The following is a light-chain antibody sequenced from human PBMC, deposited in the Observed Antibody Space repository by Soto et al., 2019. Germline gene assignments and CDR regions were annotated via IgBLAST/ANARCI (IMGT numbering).Light chain of an antibody. V-gene: IGKV1-5*03. J-gene: IGKJ1*01. CDR3: QQYNSPWT. CDR2: KAS. CDR1: QSISSW. Sequence: DIQMTQSPSTLSASVGDRVTITCRASQSISSWLAWYQQKPGKAPKLLIYKASSLESGVPSRFSGSGSGTEFTLTISSRQPDDFATYYCQQYNSPWTFGTGTKVEIK.